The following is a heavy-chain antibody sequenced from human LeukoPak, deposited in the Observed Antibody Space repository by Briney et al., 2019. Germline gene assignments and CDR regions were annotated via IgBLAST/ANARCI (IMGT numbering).Heavy chain of an antibody. D-gene: IGHD3-22*01. CDR1: GGSISSYY. Sequence: PSETLSLTCTVSGGSISSYYWSWIRQPAGKGLEWIGRIYTSESTNYNPSLKSRVTMSVDTSKNQFSLKLSSVTAADTAVYYCARDAENDSSGYYYYYYMDVWGKGTTVTVSS. J-gene: IGHJ6*03. V-gene: IGHV4-4*07. CDR2: IYTSEST. CDR3: ARDAENDSSGYYYYYYMDV.